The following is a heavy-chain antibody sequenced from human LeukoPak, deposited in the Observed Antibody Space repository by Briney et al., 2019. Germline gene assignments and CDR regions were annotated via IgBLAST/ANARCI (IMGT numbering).Heavy chain of an antibody. V-gene: IGHV3-7*03. CDR2: VNRDGSET. CDR3: ARNNGMDV. CDR1: GFSPSSHW. J-gene: IGHJ6*02. Sequence: GGSLRLSCAASGFSPSSHWLTWVRQVPGRGPEWVANVNRDGSETYYLDSVKGRFTISKDNAKNSLYLQMNSLRAEDTALYHCARNNGMDVWGQGTTAIVSS.